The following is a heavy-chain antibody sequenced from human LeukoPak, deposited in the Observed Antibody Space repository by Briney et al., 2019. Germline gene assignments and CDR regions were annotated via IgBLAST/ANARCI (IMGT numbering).Heavy chain of an antibody. CDR3: ATEVGAIPY. D-gene: IGHD2-21*01. V-gene: IGHV1-2*02. CDR1: GYTFTDYT. J-gene: IGHJ4*02. CDR2: IDPNNGHT. Sequence: GASVKVSCKASGYTFTDYTIHWVRQAPGQGLEWMGWIDPNNGHTNYVQKFQGRVTMTRDTSISTVYMDLSRLRFDDTALYYCATEVGAIPYWGQGTLVTVSS.